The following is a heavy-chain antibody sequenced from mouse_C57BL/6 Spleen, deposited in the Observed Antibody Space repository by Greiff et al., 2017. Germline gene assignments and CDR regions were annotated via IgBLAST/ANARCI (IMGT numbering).Heavy chain of an antibody. Sequence: VQLVESGPGLVQPSQRLSITCTVSGFSFTSYGVHWVRQAPGKGLEWLGVIWSGGSTDYNAAFISRLSISKDNSKRQVFCKMNSLQADDTAIYYCARNRDGNEENYFDYWGQGTTLTVSS. CDR3: ARNRDGNEENYFDY. V-gene: IGHV2-2*01. D-gene: IGHD2-1*01. CDR1: GFSFTSYG. J-gene: IGHJ2*01. CDR2: IWSGGST.